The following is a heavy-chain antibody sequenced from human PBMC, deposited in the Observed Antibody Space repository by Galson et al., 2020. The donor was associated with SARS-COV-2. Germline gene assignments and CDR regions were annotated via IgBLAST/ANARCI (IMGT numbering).Heavy chain of an antibody. Sequence: GESLKISCAASGFTFIAYGITWVRQAPGQGLEWMGWIRVHNGNTNYAQKFQGRVTMTTDTSTSTVNMELRNLRSDDTAIYYCARVYGDYEGEDNNWFDPWGQGTLVTVSS. CDR3: ARVYGDYEGEDNNWFDP. V-gene: IGHV1-18*01. D-gene: IGHD4-17*01. CDR2: IRVHNGNT. CDR1: GFTFIAYG. J-gene: IGHJ5*02.